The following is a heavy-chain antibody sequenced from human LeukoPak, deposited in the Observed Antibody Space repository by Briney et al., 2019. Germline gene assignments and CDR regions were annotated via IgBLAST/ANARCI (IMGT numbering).Heavy chain of an antibody. J-gene: IGHJ4*02. CDR1: GFTFNRYD. CDR2: IQFNENNK. Sequence: GGSLRLSCAASGFTFNRYDMRWVRQAPGKGLEWVAYIQFNENNKYYVDSVRGRFTISRDNSKNRLYLQMNSLRAEDTAVYYCARDGTLGYCSSVSCYSFDYWGQGSLVTVSS. D-gene: IGHD2-2*01. V-gene: IGHV3-30*02. CDR3: ARDGTLGYCSSVSCYSFDY.